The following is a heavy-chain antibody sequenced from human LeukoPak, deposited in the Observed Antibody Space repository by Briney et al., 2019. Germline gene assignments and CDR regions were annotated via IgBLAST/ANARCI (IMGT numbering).Heavy chain of an antibody. CDR3: ARAIYGSAFDI. V-gene: IGHV3-7*01. J-gene: IGHJ3*02. CDR2: IKRDGSEK. CDR1: GFTLSVYW. Sequence: PGGSLRLSCAASGFTLSVYWMSWVRQAPGKGLEWVANIKRDGSEKYYVDSVKGRFTISRDNAKNSLYLQMNSLRAEDTALYYCARAIYGSAFDIWGQGTMVPVSS. D-gene: IGHD3-10*01.